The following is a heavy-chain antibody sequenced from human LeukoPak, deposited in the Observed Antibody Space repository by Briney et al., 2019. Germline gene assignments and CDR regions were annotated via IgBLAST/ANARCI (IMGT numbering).Heavy chain of an antibody. J-gene: IGHJ4*02. CDR3: AKDITYDILTGYSFDY. V-gene: IGHV3-21*04. CDR1: GFSFSSYS. D-gene: IGHD3-9*01. Sequence: GGSLRLSCVASGFSFSSYSMNWVRQAPGKGLEWVSSISMSNFYIYYADSVKGRFTISRDNAKNSLYLQMNSLRAEDTALYYCAKDITYDILTGYSFDYWGQGTLVTVSS. CDR2: ISMSNFYI.